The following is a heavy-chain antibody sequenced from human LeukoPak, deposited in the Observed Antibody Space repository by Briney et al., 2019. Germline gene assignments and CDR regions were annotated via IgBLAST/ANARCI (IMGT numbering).Heavy chain of an antibody. Sequence: SETLSLTCTVSGGSITSNSYYWGWIRQPPGKGLEWIGSIYYSGRTHYNPSLKSRVTISVDTSKNQFSLKLSSVTAADTAVYYCARGGLSIGGDSSGSMYYFDYWGQGTLVTVSS. V-gene: IGHV4-39*07. D-gene: IGHD3-22*01. CDR2: IYYSGRT. CDR3: ARGGLSIGGDSSGSMYYFDY. CDR1: GGSITSNSYY. J-gene: IGHJ4*02.